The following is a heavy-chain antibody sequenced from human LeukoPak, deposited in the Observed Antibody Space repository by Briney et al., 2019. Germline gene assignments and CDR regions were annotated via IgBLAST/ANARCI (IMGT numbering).Heavy chain of an antibody. CDR1: GFTFRNYG. CDR3: VKDLYSYSFDY. Sequence: GGSLRPSCSASGFTFRNYGMHWVRQAPGKGLEYVSTISSYGGSTYYADLVKGRFTISRDNSKNTLYLQMSSLRAEDTAVYYCVKDLYSYSFDYWGQGTLVTVSS. V-gene: IGHV3-64D*09. CDR2: ISSYGGST. D-gene: IGHD2-8*01. J-gene: IGHJ4*02.